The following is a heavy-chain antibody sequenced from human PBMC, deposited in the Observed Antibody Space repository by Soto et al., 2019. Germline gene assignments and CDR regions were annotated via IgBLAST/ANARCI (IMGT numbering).Heavy chain of an antibody. V-gene: IGHV4-61*01. Sequence: SETLSLTCTVAGGSVSSGSDFWSWIRQPPGNGLEWIGYIYYSGSTNYNPSLKSRVTISADTSKNQLSLKLSSLTVADTAVYFCAGFNYGNYYYGLDVWGQGTTVTVSS. J-gene: IGHJ6*02. CDR2: IYYSGST. D-gene: IGHD3-16*01. CDR3: AGFNYGNYYYGLDV. CDR1: GGSVSSGSDF.